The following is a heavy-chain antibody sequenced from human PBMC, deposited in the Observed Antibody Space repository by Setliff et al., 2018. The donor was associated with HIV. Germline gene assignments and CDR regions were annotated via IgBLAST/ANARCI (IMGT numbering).Heavy chain of an antibody. V-gene: IGHV4-59*01. CDR2: IYNSVTT. CDR1: GASISSNT. Sequence: SETLSLTCIVSGASISSNTWSWIRQAPGKGLQWIGFIYNSVTTNYNPSLKSRVTISLDTSKIQFSLKLTSVTAADTAVYYCARGGTSSNWFGPWGQGTLVTVSS. D-gene: IGHD2-2*01. J-gene: IGHJ5*02. CDR3: ARGGTSSNWFGP.